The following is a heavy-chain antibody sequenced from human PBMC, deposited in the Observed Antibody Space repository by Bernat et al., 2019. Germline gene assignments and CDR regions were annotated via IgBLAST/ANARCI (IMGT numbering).Heavy chain of an antibody. CDR3: ARDFDDSSTT. Sequence: EVQLVESGGGLVQPGGSLRLSCAASGFTVSRIYMSWVRQAPGKGLEWVSVIYSGGSTYYADSVKGRFTISRDNSKNTLYLKMNSLRVEDTAVYYCARDFDDSSTTWGQGTLVTVSS. D-gene: IGHD3-22*01. CDR2: IYSGGST. J-gene: IGHJ4*02. CDR1: GFTVSRIY. V-gene: IGHV3-66*01.